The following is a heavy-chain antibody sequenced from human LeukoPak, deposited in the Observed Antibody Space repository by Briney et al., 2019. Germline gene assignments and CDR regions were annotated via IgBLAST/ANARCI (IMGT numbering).Heavy chain of an antibody. V-gene: IGHV3-21*01. CDR2: ISSSSSYI. CDR3: ARDGARGTYYHGMDV. CDR1: GFTFSSYS. J-gene: IGHJ6*04. Sequence: GGSLRLSCAASGFTFSSYSMNWVRQAPGKGLEWVSSISSSSSYIYYADSVKGRFTISRDNAKNSLYLQMNSLRAEDTAVYYCARDGARGTYYHGMDVWGKGTTVTVSS. D-gene: IGHD3-16*01.